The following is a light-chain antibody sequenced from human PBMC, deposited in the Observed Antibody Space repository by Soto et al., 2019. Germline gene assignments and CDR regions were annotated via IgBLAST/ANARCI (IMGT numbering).Light chain of an antibody. CDR1: QSISTY. V-gene: IGKV3-11*01. J-gene: IGKJ5*01. Sequence: IVLTQSPATLSLSPGERATLSCRASQSISTYLAWYQQKPGQPPRLLIYDASNRATGIPPRFSGSGSGTDFTLTISSLEPEDFAVYYCQQRSNWPPITFGQGTRLDIK. CDR3: QQRSNWPPIT. CDR2: DAS.